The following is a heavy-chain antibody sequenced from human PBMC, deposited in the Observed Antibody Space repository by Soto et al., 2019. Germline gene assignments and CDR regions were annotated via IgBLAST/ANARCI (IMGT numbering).Heavy chain of an antibody. CDR1: GYTFTSYA. J-gene: IGHJ4*02. V-gene: IGHV1-3*01. D-gene: IGHD5-18*01. Sequence: GASVKVSCKASGYTFTSYAMHWVRQAPGQRLEWMGWINAGNGNTKYSQKFKGRVTITRDTSASTAYMELSSLRSEDTAVYYCARDPPDTAMAPFDYWGQGTLVTVSS. CDR2: INAGNGNT. CDR3: ARDPPDTAMAPFDY.